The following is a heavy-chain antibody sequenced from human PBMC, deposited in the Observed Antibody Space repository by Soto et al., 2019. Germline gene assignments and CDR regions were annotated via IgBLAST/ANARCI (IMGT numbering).Heavy chain of an antibody. Sequence: DVQLLESGGGLVQPEGSLRLSCAASGFTFSSYSMGWVRQGPGKGLEWFAVVSIGGSTHYADSVRGRFTISRDLSKNTLSLQMNSLTSEDTAVYFCAKRRGAGGHVDYFGQAAPVTVSS. J-gene: IGHJ4*02. CDR3: AKRRGAGGHVDY. D-gene: IGHD2-15*01. CDR2: VSIGGST. CDR1: GFTFSSYS. V-gene: IGHV3-23*01.